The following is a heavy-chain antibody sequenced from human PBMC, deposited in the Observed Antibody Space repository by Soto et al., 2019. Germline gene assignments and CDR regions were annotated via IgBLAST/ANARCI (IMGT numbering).Heavy chain of an antibody. J-gene: IGHJ2*01. CDR3: VRVGQGAGYVDL. CDR1: GFTFSSYW. V-gene: IGHV3-74*01. Sequence: EVQLVESGGGLVQPGGSLTLSCAASGFTFSSYWMHWVRQAPGKGVVWVSRINPDGRGTNNAHSVRGQSTISRDNAKNARYRPSNSLRADDAAVYCCVRVGQGAGYVDLWGRGTMVTVSS. CDR2: INPDGRGT. D-gene: IGHD3-16*01.